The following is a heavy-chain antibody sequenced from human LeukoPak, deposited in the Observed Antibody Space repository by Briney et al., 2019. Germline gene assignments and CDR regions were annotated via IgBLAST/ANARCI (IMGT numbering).Heavy chain of an antibody. Sequence: PSETLSLTCNVSGGSISSYYWSWIRQPPGKGLEWIRYIYYSGSTNYDPSLKSRVTMSVGTSKNQFSLRLSSVTAADTAVYYCARHVSGVSTSFDYWGQGILVTVSS. J-gene: IGHJ4*02. D-gene: IGHD2-2*01. CDR3: ARHVSGVSTSFDY. V-gene: IGHV4-59*08. CDR2: IYYSGST. CDR1: GGSISSYY.